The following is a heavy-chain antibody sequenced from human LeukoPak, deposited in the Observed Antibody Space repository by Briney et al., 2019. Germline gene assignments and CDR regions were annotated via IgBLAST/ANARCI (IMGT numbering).Heavy chain of an antibody. CDR1: GFTFSSYG. Sequence: GGSLRLSCAASGFTFSSYGMNWVRQAPGKGLEWVSGISGSGGSTYYADSVKGRFTISRDNSKNTLYLQMNSLRAEDTAVYYCATLRDITMIVVVIMGDTFDIWGQGTMVTVSS. CDR3: ATLRDITMIVVVIMGDTFDI. CDR2: ISGSGGST. D-gene: IGHD3-22*01. J-gene: IGHJ3*02. V-gene: IGHV3-23*01.